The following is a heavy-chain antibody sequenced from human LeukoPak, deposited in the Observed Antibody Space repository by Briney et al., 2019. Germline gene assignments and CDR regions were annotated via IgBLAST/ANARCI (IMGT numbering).Heavy chain of an antibody. CDR1: GFPFSSYW. D-gene: IGHD3-10*01. J-gene: IGHJ5*02. Sequence: GSLRLSCEASGFPFSSYWMHWVRQVPGKGLVWISRITPDGTYTSYANSVKGRFTISRDNAKNSLYLQMNSLRAEDTAVYYCAREGRPGAFDPWGQGTLVTVSS. CDR2: ITPDGTYT. V-gene: IGHV3-74*01. CDR3: AREGRPGAFDP.